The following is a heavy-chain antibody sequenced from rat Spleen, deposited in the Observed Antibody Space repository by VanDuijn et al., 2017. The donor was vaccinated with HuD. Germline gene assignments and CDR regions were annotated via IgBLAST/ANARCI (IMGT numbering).Heavy chain of an antibody. V-gene: IGHV5-25*01. CDR3: ARHKAAISGYVMDA. Sequence: EVQLVESGGGLVQPGRSLKLSCAASGFTFSNYYMAWVRQAPKKGLEWVATISTSGSRTYYPDSVKGRFTISRDNAKSSLYLQMNSLKSEDTATYYCARHKAAISGYVMDAWGQGASVTVSS. J-gene: IGHJ4*01. CDR1: GFTFSNYY. D-gene: IGHD1-2*01. CDR2: ISTSGSRT.